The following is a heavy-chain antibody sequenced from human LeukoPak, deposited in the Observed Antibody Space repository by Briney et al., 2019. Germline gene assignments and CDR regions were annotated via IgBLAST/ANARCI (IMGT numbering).Heavy chain of an antibody. CDR3: ARSAYYYGSGSYSPVLDY. CDR1: GGSISSYY. D-gene: IGHD3-10*01. CDR2: IYYSGST. J-gene: IGHJ4*02. V-gene: IGHV4-59*08. Sequence: SETLSLTCTVSGGSISSYYRSWIRQPPGKGLEWIGYIYYSGSTNYNPSLKSRVTISVDTSKNQFSLKLSSVTAADTAVYYCARSAYYYGSGSYSPVLDYWGQGTLVTVSS.